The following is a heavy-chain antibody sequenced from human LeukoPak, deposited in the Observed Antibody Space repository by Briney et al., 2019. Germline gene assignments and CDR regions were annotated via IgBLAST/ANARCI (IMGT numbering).Heavy chain of an antibody. Sequence: SQTLSLTCAVSAGSFSSGGYYGSWIRQHPGKGLEWIGYIFYSGTTYYNPSLKSRVIISVDASKNQFSLRLSSVTAADTAVYYCASDLGGLGKIDQWGQGTLVTVSS. CDR3: ASDLGGLGKIDQ. CDR2: IFYSGTT. D-gene: IGHD7-27*01. CDR1: AGSFSSGGYY. V-gene: IGHV4-31*11. J-gene: IGHJ1*01.